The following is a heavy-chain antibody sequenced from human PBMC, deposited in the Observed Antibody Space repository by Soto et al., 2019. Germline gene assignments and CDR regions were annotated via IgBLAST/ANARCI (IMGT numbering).Heavy chain of an antibody. CDR1: GGSISSGGYY. Sequence: QVQLQESGPGLVKPSQTLSLTCSVSGGSISSGGYYLSWIRQHPEKGLAWIGYIYYSGSTNYNPALKSRVIISVDTSSNRFALDLRSVTAADTAISCCARPSASWQWFDYWGQGTLVTVSS. D-gene: IGHD1-26*01. CDR2: IYYSGST. V-gene: IGHV4-31*03. J-gene: IGHJ5*01. CDR3: ARPSASWQWFDY.